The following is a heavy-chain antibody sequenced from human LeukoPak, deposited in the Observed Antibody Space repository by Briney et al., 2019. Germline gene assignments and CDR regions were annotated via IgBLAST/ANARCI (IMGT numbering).Heavy chain of an antibody. CDR3: ARGSGWYYQFDY. V-gene: IGHV3-53*01. CDR1: VFTDSSNY. Sequence: GGSLRLSCAASVFTDSSNYMSWVRQAPGKGLEWVSVIYSGGGTYYSDSVKGRFTISRDNAKNTLYLQMNSLRAEDTAVYYCARGSGWYYQFDYWGQGTLVTVSS. J-gene: IGHJ4*02. D-gene: IGHD6-19*01. CDR2: IYSGGGT.